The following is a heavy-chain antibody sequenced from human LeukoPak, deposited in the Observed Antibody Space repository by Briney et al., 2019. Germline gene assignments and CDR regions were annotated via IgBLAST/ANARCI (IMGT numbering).Heavy chain of an antibody. CDR3: ARVPLWGVTTTRDAFDI. D-gene: IGHD4-17*01. V-gene: IGHV4-34*01. CDR1: GGSFSGYY. J-gene: IGHJ3*02. Sequence: PSETLSLTCAVYGGSFSGYYWSWIRQPPGKGLEWIGEINHSGSTNYNPSLKSRVTISVDTSKNQFSLKLSSVTAADTAVYYCARVPLWGVTTTRDAFDIWGQGTMVTVSS. CDR2: INHSGST.